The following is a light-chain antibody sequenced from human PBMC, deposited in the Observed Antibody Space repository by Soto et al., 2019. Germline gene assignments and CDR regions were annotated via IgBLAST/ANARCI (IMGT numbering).Light chain of an antibody. CDR2: GAS. CDR1: QSVSSSY. Sequence: EIVLTQSPDTLSLSPVERATLSCRASQSVSSSYLAWYQQRPGQAPRLPIYGASSRATGIPDRFSGSGSGTDFSLTISRLEPEDFAVYYCQQYGVSPRTFGQGTKVDIK. J-gene: IGKJ1*01. CDR3: QQYGVSPRT. V-gene: IGKV3-20*01.